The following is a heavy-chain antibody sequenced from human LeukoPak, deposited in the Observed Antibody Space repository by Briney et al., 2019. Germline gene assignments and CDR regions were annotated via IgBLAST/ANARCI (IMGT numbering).Heavy chain of an antibody. D-gene: IGHD6-19*01. V-gene: IGHV4-34*01. CDR1: GGSFSGYY. CDR2: INHSGST. J-gene: IGHJ4*02. CDR3: ARQGIAVAVDY. Sequence: SEALSLTCAVYGGSFSGYYWSWIRQPPGKGLEWIGEINHSGSTNYNPSLKSRVTISVDTSKNQFSLKLSSVTAADTAVYYCARQGIAVAVDYWGQGTPVTVSS.